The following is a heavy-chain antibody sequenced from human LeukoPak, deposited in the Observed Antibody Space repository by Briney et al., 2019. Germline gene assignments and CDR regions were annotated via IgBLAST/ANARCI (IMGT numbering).Heavy chain of an antibody. CDR1: GFTVSNNY. CDR2: IYIDGAT. V-gene: IGHV3-53*05. Sequence: PGGSLRLSCAASGFTVSNNYMTWVRQAPGKGLEWVSVIYIDGATYYADSVKGRFTISRDNSKNSLSLEMSSLRTEDTAMYYCARESGKFDYWGQGTLVAVSS. CDR3: ARESGKFDY. J-gene: IGHJ4*02.